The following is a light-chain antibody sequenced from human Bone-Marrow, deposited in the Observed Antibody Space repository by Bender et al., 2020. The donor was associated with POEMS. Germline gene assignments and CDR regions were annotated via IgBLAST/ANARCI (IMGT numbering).Light chain of an antibody. Sequence: SYGLTQPPSVSVSPGHTANITCSGDQLGDQYASWYQLKPGQSPVLVLYQDRQRPSGIPERFSGSNSGNTATLTISGTQAMDEADYHCQAWDSSTVVFGGGTKLTVL. J-gene: IGLJ2*01. V-gene: IGLV3-1*01. CDR1: QLGDQY. CDR2: QDR. CDR3: QAWDSSTVV.